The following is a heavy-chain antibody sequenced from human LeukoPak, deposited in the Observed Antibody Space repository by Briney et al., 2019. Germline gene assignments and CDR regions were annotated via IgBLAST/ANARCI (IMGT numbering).Heavy chain of an antibody. Sequence: GGSLRLPCAASGFTFSSFWMSWVRQAPGKGLEWVAFIRYDGSNKYYADSVKGRFTISRDNSKNTLYLQMNSLRAEDTAVYYCAKDFHSSSWFWGQGTLVTVSS. CDR2: IRYDGSNK. V-gene: IGHV3-30*02. D-gene: IGHD6-13*01. CDR3: AKDFHSSSWF. CDR1: GFTFSSFW. J-gene: IGHJ4*02.